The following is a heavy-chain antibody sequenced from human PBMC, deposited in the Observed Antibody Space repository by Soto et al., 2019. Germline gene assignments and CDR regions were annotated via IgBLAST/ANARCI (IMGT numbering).Heavy chain of an antibody. CDR3: ARDRLLRYQLPHPDAFDI. CDR2: ISAYNGNT. CDR1: GYTFTSYG. Sequence: QVQLVQSGAEVKKPGASVKVSCKASGYTFTSYGISWVRQAPGQGLEWMGWISAYNGNTNYAQKLQGRVTMTTDTPTSTAYMELRSLRSDDTAVYYCARDRLLRYQLPHPDAFDIWGQGTMVTVSS. J-gene: IGHJ3*02. V-gene: IGHV1-18*01. D-gene: IGHD2-2*01.